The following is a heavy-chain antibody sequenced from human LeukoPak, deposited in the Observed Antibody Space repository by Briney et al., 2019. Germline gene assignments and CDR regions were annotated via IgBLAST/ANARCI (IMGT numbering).Heavy chain of an antibody. V-gene: IGHV1-69*05. D-gene: IGHD2-15*01. CDR3: ARELGDIVVVVAAKGRGAFDI. CDR1: GCTFNNSS. CDR2: IIPIFGTT. Sequence: ASVKLSCKASGCTFNNSSINWVRQAPGQGLEWMGRIIPIFGTTNYAQKFQGRVTITTDGSTSTAYVEVSSLRSEDTALYYCARELGDIVVVVAAKGRGAFDIWGQGTMVTVSS. J-gene: IGHJ3*02.